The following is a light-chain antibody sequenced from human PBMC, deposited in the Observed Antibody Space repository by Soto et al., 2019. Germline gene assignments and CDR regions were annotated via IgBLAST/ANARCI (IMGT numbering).Light chain of an antibody. V-gene: IGLV6-57*04. CDR1: SGSIASNY. J-gene: IGLJ3*02. Sequence: NFMLTQPHSVSESPGKTVTISCTRSSGSIASNYVQWYQQRPGSAPTTVIYEDNQRPSGVPDRFSAYIDSSSNSASLTIPGLKPEDEADYYCQSYDSDNQVFGGGTKLTVL. CDR2: EDN. CDR3: QSYDSDNQV.